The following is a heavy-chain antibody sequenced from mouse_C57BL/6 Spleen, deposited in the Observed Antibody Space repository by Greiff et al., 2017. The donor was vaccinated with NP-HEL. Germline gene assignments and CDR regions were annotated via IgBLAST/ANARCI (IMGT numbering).Heavy chain of an antibody. CDR2: IRNKANGYTT. D-gene: IGHD4-1*01. J-gene: IGHJ2*01. CDR1: GFTFTDYY. CDR3: ARYSLKLAFDY. V-gene: IGHV7-3*01. Sequence: DVKLVESGGGLVQPGGSLSLSCAASGFTFTDYYMSWVRQPPGKALAWLGFIRNKANGYTTAYSASVKGRFTISRDNSQSILYLQMNALRAEDSATYYYARYSLKLAFDYWGQGTTLTVSS.